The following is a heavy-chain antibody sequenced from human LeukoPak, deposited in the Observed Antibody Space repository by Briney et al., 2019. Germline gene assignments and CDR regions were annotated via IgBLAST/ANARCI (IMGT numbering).Heavy chain of an antibody. Sequence: GGSLRLSCAASGFSVSSSHLTWVRQAPGKGLEWMAIIYAGNSDTKYSPSFQGQVSISTDRSISTAYLQWSSLQASDTAIYYCAILNHPDGRVYWGQGTLVTVSS. CDR2: IYAGNSDT. CDR3: AILNHPDGRVY. CDR1: GFSVSSSH. V-gene: IGHV5-51*01. D-gene: IGHD5-24*01. J-gene: IGHJ4*02.